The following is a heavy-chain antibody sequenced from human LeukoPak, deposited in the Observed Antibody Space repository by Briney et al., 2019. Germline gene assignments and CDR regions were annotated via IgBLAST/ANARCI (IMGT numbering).Heavy chain of an antibody. V-gene: IGHV3-30-3*01. CDR3: AREPLY. J-gene: IGHJ4*02. CDR1: GFTFSSYA. CDR2: ISYDGGNK. Sequence: GRSLSLSCAASGFTFSSYAMHWVRQAPGKGLEWVAVISYDGGNKYYADSVKGRFTVSRDNSKSTLYLQMNSLRADDTAVYYCAREPLYWGQGTLVTVSS. D-gene: IGHD1-14*01.